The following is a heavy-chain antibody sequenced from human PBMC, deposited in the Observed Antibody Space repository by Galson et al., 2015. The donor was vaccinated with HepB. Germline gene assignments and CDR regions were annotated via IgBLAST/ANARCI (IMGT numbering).Heavy chain of an antibody. CDR3: ARDANWGDYYYYMDV. Sequence: SVKVSCKASGYTFTGYYMHWVRQAPRQGLEWMGRINPNSGGTNYAQKFQGRVTMTRHTSISTAYMELSRLRSDDTAVYYCARDANWGDYYYYMDVWGKGTTVTVSS. D-gene: IGHD7-27*01. CDR2: INPNSGGT. V-gene: IGHV1-2*06. J-gene: IGHJ6*03. CDR1: GYTFTGYY.